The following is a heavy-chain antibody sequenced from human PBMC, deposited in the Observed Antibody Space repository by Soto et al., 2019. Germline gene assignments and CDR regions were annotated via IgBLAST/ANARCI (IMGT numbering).Heavy chain of an antibody. J-gene: IGHJ5*02. CDR1: GGSISSGGYA. V-gene: IGHV4-30-2*01. CDR2: IYHSGYT. CDR3: ARDSLTGNYFDP. D-gene: IGHD1-7*01. Sequence: QMRLQESGSGLVKPSQTLSLTCAVSGGSISSGGYAWNWIRQPPGKGLEWIGYIYHSGYTSYNPSLKTRVTISVDKAKIQFSLTLSFVTAADTAVYYCARDSLTGNYFDPWGQGTLVTVSS.